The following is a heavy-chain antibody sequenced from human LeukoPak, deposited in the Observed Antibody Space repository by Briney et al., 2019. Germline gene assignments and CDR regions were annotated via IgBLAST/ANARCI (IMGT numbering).Heavy chain of an antibody. CDR1: GFTFNSYS. V-gene: IGHV3-21*01. CDR3: ARQVGVDDAFDI. CDR2: ISSGSSYI. D-gene: IGHD1-26*01. Sequence: GGSLRLSCAASGFTFNSYSMNWVRQAPGKGLEWVSSISSGSSYIFYADSVKGRFTISRDNAKNSLYLQMNSLRAEETAVYYCARQVGVDDAFDIWGQGTMVTISS. J-gene: IGHJ3*02.